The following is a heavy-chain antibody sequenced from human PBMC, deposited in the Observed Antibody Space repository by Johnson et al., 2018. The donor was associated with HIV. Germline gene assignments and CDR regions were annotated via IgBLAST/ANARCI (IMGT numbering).Heavy chain of an antibody. CDR1: GFTFSASA. CDR2: ISYDGTNK. Sequence: QVQLVESGGGVVQPGGSLKLSCAGSGFTFSASAMHWVRQAPGTGLEWVALISYDGTNKYYADSVKGRFTISRDNSKNTLYLQMNSLRAEDTAVYYCARGMARIAFDIWGQGTMVTVSS. V-gene: IGHV3-30-3*01. CDR3: ARGMARIAFDI. D-gene: IGHD5-24*01. J-gene: IGHJ3*02.